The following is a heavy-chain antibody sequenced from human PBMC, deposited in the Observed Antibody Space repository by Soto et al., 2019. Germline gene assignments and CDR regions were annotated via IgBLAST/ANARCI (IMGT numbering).Heavy chain of an antibody. D-gene: IGHD3-10*01. CDR2: IYYSGST. J-gene: IGHJ6*02. CDR1: GGSISSSSYY. CDR3: AGRYYGSGSYRYYYYGMDV. Sequence: SETLSLTCTVSGGSISSSSYYWGWIRQPPGKGLEWIGSIYYSGSTYYNPSLKSRVTISVDTSKNQFSLKLSSVTAEDTAVYYCAGRYYGSGSYRYYYYGMDVWGQGTTVTV. V-gene: IGHV4-39*01.